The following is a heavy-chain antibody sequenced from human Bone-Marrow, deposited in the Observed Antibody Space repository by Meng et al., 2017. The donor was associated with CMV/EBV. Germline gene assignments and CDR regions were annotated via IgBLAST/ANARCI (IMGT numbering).Heavy chain of an antibody. CDR2: ISSSGSSI. D-gene: IGHD2-2*01. J-gene: IGHJ6*02. CDR3: ARDVVQYHLGVYYYYGMDV. V-gene: IGHV3-11*01. Sequence: GESLKISCAASGFTFSDYYMSWVRQAPGKGLEWVSYISSSGSSIYYADSVKGRFTISRDNAKNSLYLQMNSLRAEDTAVYYCARDVVQYHLGVYYYYGMDVWGQGTTVTASS. CDR1: GFTFSDYY.